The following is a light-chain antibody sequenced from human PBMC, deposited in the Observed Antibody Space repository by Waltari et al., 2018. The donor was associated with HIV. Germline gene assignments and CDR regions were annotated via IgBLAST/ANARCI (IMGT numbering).Light chain of an antibody. CDR2: GAS. J-gene: IGKJ2*01. CDR3: QQYTNWPPGDT. CDR1: QNINSG. Sequence: IVLTQSPATLSVSPGERATLSCRASQNINSGLAWYQQKVGQAPRLLIYGASTRATCIPAKFSGSGSGTEFTLTISSLQSEDFALYYCQQYTNWPPGDTFGQGTKLEIK. V-gene: IGKV3-15*01.